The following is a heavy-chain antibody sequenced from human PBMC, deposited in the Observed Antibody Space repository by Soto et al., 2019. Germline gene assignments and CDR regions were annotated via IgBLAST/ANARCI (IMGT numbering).Heavy chain of an antibody. D-gene: IGHD3-10*01. Sequence: ASVKVSCKASGYTFTSYFSSWVRQAPGQGLEWMGWISAYNGNTNYAQRFQGRVTITTDTSASTAYMGRSSRRCEDPAVFYCGRAPYVSGSYSSHYFDNCGKESLFTISS. J-gene: IGHJ4*02. V-gene: IGHV1-18*01. CDR2: ISAYNGNT. CDR1: GYTFTSYF. CDR3: GRAPYVSGSYSSHYFDN.